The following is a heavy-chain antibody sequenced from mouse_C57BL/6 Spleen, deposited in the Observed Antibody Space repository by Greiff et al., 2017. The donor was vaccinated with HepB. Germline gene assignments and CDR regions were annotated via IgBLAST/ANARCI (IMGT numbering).Heavy chain of an antibody. V-gene: IGHV1-64*01. Sequence: QVQLKQPGAELVKPGASVKLSCKASGYTFTSYWMHWVKQRPGQGLEWIGMIHPNSGSTNYNEKFKSKATLTVDKSSSTAYMQLSSLTSEDSAVYYCAGYYGSRENYWGQGTTLTVSS. J-gene: IGHJ2*01. CDR2: IHPNSGST. D-gene: IGHD1-1*01. CDR1: GYTFTSYW. CDR3: AGYYGSRENY.